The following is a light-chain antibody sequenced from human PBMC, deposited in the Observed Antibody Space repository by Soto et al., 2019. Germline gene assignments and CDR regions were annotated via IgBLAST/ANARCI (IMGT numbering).Light chain of an antibody. CDR1: SSDVGGYNY. CDR2: EVT. J-gene: IGLJ1*01. CDR3: SSYRSTSVYV. Sequence: QSVLTQPASVSESPGQSITISCTGTSSDVGGYNYASWYQQYPGKAPQLMFYEVTHRPSGVSNRFSGSNSGNTASLTISGLQAEDEANYYCSSYRSTSVYVFGTGTKVTVL. V-gene: IGLV2-14*01.